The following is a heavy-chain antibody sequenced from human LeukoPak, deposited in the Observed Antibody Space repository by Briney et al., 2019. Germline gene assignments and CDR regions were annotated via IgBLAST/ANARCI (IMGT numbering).Heavy chain of an antibody. J-gene: IGHJ6*03. V-gene: IGHV1-46*01. CDR2: INPSGGST. CDR1: GYTFTSYY. CDR3: ARDLTGITVSSYYYYMDV. D-gene: IGHD3-9*01. Sequence: ASVKVSCKAPGYTFTSYYMHWVRQAPGQGLEWMGIINPSGGSTSYAQKFQGRVTMTRDMSSSTVYMELSSLRSEDTAVYYCARDLTGITVSSYYYYMDVWGKGTTVTVSS.